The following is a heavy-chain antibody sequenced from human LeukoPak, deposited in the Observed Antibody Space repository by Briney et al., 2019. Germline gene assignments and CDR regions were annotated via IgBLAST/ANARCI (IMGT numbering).Heavy chain of an antibody. Sequence: SETLSLTCTVSGGSISSYYWSWIRQPPGKGLEWIGYIYYSGSTNYNPSLKSRVTISVDTSKNQFSLKLSSVTAADTAVYYCARDAPVRYIGSYFDYWGQGTLVPVSS. V-gene: IGHV4-59*01. CDR2: IYYSGST. CDR3: ARDAPVRYIGSYFDY. J-gene: IGHJ4*02. D-gene: IGHD1-26*01. CDR1: GGSISSYY.